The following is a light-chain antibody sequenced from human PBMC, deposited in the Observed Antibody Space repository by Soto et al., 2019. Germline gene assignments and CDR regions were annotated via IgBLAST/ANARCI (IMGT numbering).Light chain of an antibody. Sequence: QSALTQPASVSGSPGQSITISCTGTSSDIGGYNYVSWYQQHPGKAPKLLIYEVTNRPSGVSNRFSGSKSGNTASLTISGLQADDEADYHCTSYTTSGTWVFGGGTKLTVL. J-gene: IGLJ3*02. CDR3: TSYTTSGTWV. V-gene: IGLV2-14*01. CDR2: EVT. CDR1: SSDIGGYNY.